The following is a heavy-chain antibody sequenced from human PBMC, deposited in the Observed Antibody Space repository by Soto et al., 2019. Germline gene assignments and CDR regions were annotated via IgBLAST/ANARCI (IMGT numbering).Heavy chain of an antibody. Sequence: PGESLRLSCAASGFTFSSYSMNWVRQAPGKGLEWVSAISSSGGCTYYADSVKGRFTISRDNSKNTLYLQMNSLRAEDTAVYYCAKDRLGDHPHWYFDLWGRGTLVTVSS. CDR2: ISSSGGCT. D-gene: IGHD2-21*02. CDR1: GFTFSSYS. CDR3: AKDRLGDHPHWYFDL. V-gene: IGHV3-23*01. J-gene: IGHJ2*01.